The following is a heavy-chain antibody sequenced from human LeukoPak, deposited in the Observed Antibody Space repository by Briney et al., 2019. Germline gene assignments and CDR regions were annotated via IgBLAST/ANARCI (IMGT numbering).Heavy chain of an antibody. V-gene: IGHV3-64*01. CDR1: GFTFSSYA. CDR2: ISSNGGST. Sequence: GSLRLSCAASGFTFSSYAMHWVRQAPGKGLEYVSAISSNGGSTYYANSVKGRFTISRDNSKNTLYLQMGSPRAEDMAVYYCARSPGEVVNPEYAFDIWGQGTMVTVSS. D-gene: IGHD3-10*01. CDR3: ARSPGEVVNPEYAFDI. J-gene: IGHJ3*02.